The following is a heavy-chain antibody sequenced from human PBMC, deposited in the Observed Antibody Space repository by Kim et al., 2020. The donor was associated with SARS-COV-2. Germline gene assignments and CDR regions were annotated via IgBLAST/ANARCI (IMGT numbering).Heavy chain of an antibody. Sequence: GGSLRLSCAASGFTFSSYCMHWVRQAPGKGLEWVAVISYDGSNKYYADSVKGRFTSSRDNSKNTLYLQMNSLRAEDTAVYYCAKADLTRPGYSSGWMVYWGQGTLVTVSS. CDR3: AKADLTRPGYSSGWMVY. J-gene: IGHJ4*02. D-gene: IGHD6-19*01. CDR1: GFTFSSYC. V-gene: IGHV3-30*18. CDR2: ISYDGSNK.